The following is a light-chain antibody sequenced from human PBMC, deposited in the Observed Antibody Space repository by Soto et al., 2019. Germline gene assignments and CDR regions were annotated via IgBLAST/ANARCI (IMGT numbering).Light chain of an antibody. CDR2: GST. CDR3: QSYDSSLGGNYV. Sequence: QSVLSQPPSVSGAPGQRVTISCTGSSSNIGAGYDAHWFQQVPGTAPKLLIYGSTNRPSGVPDRLSGSKSGTSASLAITGLQAEDEADYYCQSYDSSLGGNYVFGTGTKLTVL. J-gene: IGLJ1*01. V-gene: IGLV1-40*01. CDR1: SSNIGAGYD.